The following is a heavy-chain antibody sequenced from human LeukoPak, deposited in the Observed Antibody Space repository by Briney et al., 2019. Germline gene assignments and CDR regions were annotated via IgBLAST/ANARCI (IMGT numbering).Heavy chain of an antibody. J-gene: IGHJ4*02. CDR1: GGSISSYY. CDR3: ARGRAVGRDGYNF. D-gene: IGHD5-24*01. V-gene: IGHV4-4*09. CDR2: IYTSGST. Sequence: PSETLALTCTVSGGSISSYYWSWLRQPPGKGLEWIGYIYTSGSTNYNPSLKSRVTISVDTSKNQFSLKLSSVTAADTAVYYCARGRAVGRDGYNFWGQGTLVTVSS.